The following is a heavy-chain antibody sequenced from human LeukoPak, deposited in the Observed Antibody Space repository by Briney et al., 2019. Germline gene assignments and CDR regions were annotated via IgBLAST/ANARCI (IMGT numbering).Heavy chain of an antibody. CDR2: IYYSGST. CDR3: ARDRDEYGYFDY. Sequence: PSETLSLTCTVSGGSISSGDYYWSWIRQHPGKGLEWIGYIYYSGSTYYNPSLKSRVTISVDTSKNQFSLKLSSVTAADTAVYYCARDRDEYGYFDYWGQGTLVTVSS. V-gene: IGHV4-31*03. CDR1: GGSISSGDYY. J-gene: IGHJ4*02. D-gene: IGHD2/OR15-2a*01.